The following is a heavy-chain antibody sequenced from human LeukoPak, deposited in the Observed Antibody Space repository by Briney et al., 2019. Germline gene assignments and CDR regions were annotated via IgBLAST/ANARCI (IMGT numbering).Heavy chain of an antibody. V-gene: IGHV3-30*04. CDR1: GFTFSSYA. D-gene: IGHD4-17*01. J-gene: IGHJ6*04. Sequence: GGSLRLSCAASGFTFSSYAMHWVRQAPGKGLEWVAVISYDGSNKYYADSVKGRFTISRDNSKNTLYLQMNSLRAEDTAVYYCANNYGDRFYYYYAMYVWGKGTPVTVSS. CDR3: ANNYGDRFYYYYAMYV. CDR2: ISYDGSNK.